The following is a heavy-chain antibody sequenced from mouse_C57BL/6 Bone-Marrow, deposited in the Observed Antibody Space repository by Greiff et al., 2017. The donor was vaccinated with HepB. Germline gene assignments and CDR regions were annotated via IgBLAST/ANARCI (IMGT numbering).Heavy chain of an antibody. D-gene: IGHD2-3*01. CDR3: ARHDGFAY. Sequence: EVHLVESGGGLVKPGGSLKLSCAASGFTFSSYTMSWVRQTPEKRLEWVATISGGGGNTYYPDSVKGRFTISRDNAKNTLYLQMSSLRSEDTALYYCARHDGFAYWGQGTLVTVSA. V-gene: IGHV5-9*01. J-gene: IGHJ3*01. CDR1: GFTFSSYT. CDR2: ISGGGGNT.